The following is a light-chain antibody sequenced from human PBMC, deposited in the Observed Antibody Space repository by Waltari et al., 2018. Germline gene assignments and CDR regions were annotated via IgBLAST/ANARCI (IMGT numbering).Light chain of an antibody. V-gene: IGKV3-20*01. Sequence: SCSDRQSVSAFLAWYQQKPGQAPRLLICGASTRATGIPDRFSGSGSGTDFGLTISRLEPEDFAVYYCQKYDRLPATFGQGTKVEIK. CDR3: QKYDRLPAT. J-gene: IGKJ1*01. CDR1: QSVSAF. CDR2: GAS.